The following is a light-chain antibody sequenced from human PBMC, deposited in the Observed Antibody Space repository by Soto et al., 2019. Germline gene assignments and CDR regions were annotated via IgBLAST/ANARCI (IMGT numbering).Light chain of an antibody. CDR3: QQYNAYPLT. CDR1: QSISTW. V-gene: IGKV1-5*01. CDR2: DAS. J-gene: IGKJ4*01. Sequence: DIQMTQSPATLPASVGDRVTIACRASQSISTWLAWYQQKPGIAPKLLIYDASSLRSGVPSRFSGSGSGTEFTLTISSLQPDDFSTYDCQQYNAYPLTFGGGTKVEIK.